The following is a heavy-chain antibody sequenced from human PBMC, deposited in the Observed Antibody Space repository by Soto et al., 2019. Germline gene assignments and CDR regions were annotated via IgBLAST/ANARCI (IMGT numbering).Heavy chain of an antibody. D-gene: IGHD1-26*01. CDR1: CYTFTSYG. V-gene: IGHV1-18*01. CDR3: ARDAAVGLFDY. J-gene: IGHJ4*02. CDR2: ISAYNGNT. Sequence: RASVKVSCKASCYTFTSYGISWVRQAPGQGLEWMGWISAYNGNTNYAQKLQGRVTMTTDTSTSTAYMELRSLRSDDTAVYYCARDAAVGLFDYWGQGTLVTVSS.